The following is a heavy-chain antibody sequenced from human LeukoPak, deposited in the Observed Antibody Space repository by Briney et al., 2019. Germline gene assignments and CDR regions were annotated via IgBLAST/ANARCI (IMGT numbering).Heavy chain of an antibody. CDR2: FYTSGST. CDR3: ARTINWGVAPYYFDY. D-gene: IGHD7-27*01. V-gene: IGHV4-61*02. J-gene: IGHJ4*02. Sequence: TLSLTCTVSGGSISSSSYYWSWIRQPAGKGLEWIGRFYTSGSTNYNPSLKSRVTISVDTSKNQFSLKLSSVTAADTAVYYCARTINWGVAPYYFDYWGQGTLVTVSS. CDR1: GGSISSSSYY.